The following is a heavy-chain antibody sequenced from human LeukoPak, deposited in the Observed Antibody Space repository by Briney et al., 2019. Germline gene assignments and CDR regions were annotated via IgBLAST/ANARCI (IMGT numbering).Heavy chain of an antibody. Sequence: PGAPVKVSCKVSGYHFTDYHVHWVRQAPGQGLEWVGRISTDSGDTIYAPKFQGRVAVTRDTSINTAYMELSRLTSDDAAVYYCAGLGSTVKGRIDPWGQGTPVTVSS. CDR1: GYHFTDYH. D-gene: IGHD5/OR15-5a*01. J-gene: IGHJ5*02. V-gene: IGHV1-2*02. CDR2: ISTDSGDT. CDR3: AGLGSTVKGRIDP.